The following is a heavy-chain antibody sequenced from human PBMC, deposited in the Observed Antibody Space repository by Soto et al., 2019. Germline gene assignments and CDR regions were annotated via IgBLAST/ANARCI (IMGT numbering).Heavy chain of an antibody. CDR2: ISAYNGNT. V-gene: IGHV1-18*04. D-gene: IGHD2-15*01. Sequence: QVQLVQSGAEVKKPGASVKVSCKASGYTFTSYGISWVRQAPGQGLEWMGWISAYNGNTNYAQKLQGRATMTTDTPPGQAYMGLRGLRSDNTAVYSCGRGGGYCSGGSCYLDWFDPWGQGTLVTVSS. CDR1: GYTFTSYG. CDR3: GRGGGYCSGGSCYLDWFDP. J-gene: IGHJ5*02.